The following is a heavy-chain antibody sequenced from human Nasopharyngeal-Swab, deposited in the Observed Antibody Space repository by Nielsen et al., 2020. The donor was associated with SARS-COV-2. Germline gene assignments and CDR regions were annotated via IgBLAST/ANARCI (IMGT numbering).Heavy chain of an antibody. Sequence: GGFLRLSCAASGFTFSSYAMHWVRQAPGKGLEWVAVISYDGSNKYYADSVKGRFTISRDNSKNTLYLQMNSLRAEDTAVYYCASLLTAMANDYWGQGTLVTVSS. D-gene: IGHD5-18*01. CDR2: ISYDGSNK. CDR1: GFTFSSYA. V-gene: IGHV3-30-3*01. J-gene: IGHJ4*02. CDR3: ASLLTAMANDY.